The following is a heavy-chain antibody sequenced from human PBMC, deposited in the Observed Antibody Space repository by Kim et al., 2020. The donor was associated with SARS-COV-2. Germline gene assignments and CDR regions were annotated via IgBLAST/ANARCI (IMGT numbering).Heavy chain of an antibody. CDR2: IIPIFGTA. CDR3: ARVSEEMATMDY. D-gene: IGHD5-12*01. V-gene: IGHV1-69*13. Sequence: SVKVSCKASGGTFSSYAISWVRQAPGQGLEWMGGIIPIFGTANYAQKFQGRVTITADESTSTAYMELSSLRSEDTAVYYCARVSEEMATMDYWGQGTLVTVSS. J-gene: IGHJ4*02. CDR1: GGTFSSYA.